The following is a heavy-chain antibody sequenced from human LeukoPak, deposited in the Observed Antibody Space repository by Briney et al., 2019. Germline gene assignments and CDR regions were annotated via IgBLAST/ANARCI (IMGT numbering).Heavy chain of an antibody. D-gene: IGHD3-16*02. CDR2: ISYDGSNK. CDR3: AKEDDYDYVWGSYRYFDY. CDR1: GFTFSSYG. Sequence: PGGSLRLSCAASGFTFSSYGMHWVRQAPGKGLEWVAVISYDGSNKYYADSVKGRFTISRDNSKNTLYLQMNSLRAEDTAVYYCAKEDDYDYVWGSYRYFDYWGQGTLVTVSS. V-gene: IGHV3-30*18. J-gene: IGHJ4*02.